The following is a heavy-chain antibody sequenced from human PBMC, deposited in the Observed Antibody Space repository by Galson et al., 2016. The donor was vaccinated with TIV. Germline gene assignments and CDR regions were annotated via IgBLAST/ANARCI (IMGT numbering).Heavy chain of an antibody. J-gene: IGHJ6*02. V-gene: IGHV1-18*04. CDR3: IREGSTVTMHHYFGMDV. CDR2: ISGYSGNT. Sequence: SVKVSCKASGYTFSSYSINWVRQAPGQGLEWMGWISGYSGNTNYAQKFQGRVTMTTDTSTGTAYMELRSLRSDDTAVYYCIREGSTVTMHHYFGMDVWGQGTSVTVSS. CDR1: GYTFSSYS. D-gene: IGHD4-17*01.